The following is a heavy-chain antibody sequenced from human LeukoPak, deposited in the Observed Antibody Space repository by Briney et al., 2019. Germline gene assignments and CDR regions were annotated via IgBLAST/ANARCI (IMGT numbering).Heavy chain of an antibody. V-gene: IGHV3-7*01. CDR1: GFTFATYG. CDR2: IKQDGSEK. CDR3: ASTQTFDY. J-gene: IGHJ4*02. Sequence: GGSLRLSCAASGFTFATYGMSWVRQAPGKGLEWVANIKQDGSEKYYVDSVKGRFTISRDNAENSLYLQMNSLSNEDTAVYYCASTQTFDYWGQGTLVTVSS.